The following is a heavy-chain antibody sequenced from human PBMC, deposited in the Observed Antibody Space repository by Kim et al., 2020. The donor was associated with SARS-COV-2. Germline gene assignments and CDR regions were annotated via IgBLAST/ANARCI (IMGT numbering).Heavy chain of an antibody. CDR3: ARGGPKGRDILTGPDY. CDR2: IYHSGST. V-gene: IGHV4-38-2*02. J-gene: IGHJ4*01. Sequence: SETLSLTCTVSGYSISSGYYWGWIRQPPGKGLEWIGSIYHSGSTYYNPSLKSRVTISVDTSKNQFSLKLSSVTAADTAVYYCARGGPKGRDILTGPDYWG. CDR1: GYSISSGYY. D-gene: IGHD3-9*01.